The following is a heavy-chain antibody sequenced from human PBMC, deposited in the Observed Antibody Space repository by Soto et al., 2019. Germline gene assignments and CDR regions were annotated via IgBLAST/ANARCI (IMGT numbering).Heavy chain of an antibody. CDR2: ISSSSSYI. CDR3: ARDRNDYGDYEHDAFDI. J-gene: IGHJ3*02. Sequence: EVQLVESGGGLVKPGGSLRLSCAASGFTFSSYSMNWVRQAPGKGLEWVSSISSSSSYIYYADSVKGRFTISRDNAKNSLYLQMNSLRAEDTAVYYCARDRNDYGDYEHDAFDIWGQGTMVTVSS. CDR1: GFTFSSYS. V-gene: IGHV3-21*01. D-gene: IGHD4-17*01.